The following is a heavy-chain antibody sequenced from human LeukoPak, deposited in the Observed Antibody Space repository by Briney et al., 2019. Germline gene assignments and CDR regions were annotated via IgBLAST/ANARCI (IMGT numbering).Heavy chain of an antibody. D-gene: IGHD2-15*01. CDR3: AKLPMLVVVAATWWFDP. V-gene: IGHV3-23*01. Sequence: AGGSLILSCAVSGFTFISYAMSWVRQAPGKGLEWVSGISGLGGRTYYAVSVKGPFPISRDNSENTLSLQMNSLRAEDTAVYYCAKLPMLVVVAATWWFDPWGQGTLFTVSS. J-gene: IGHJ5*02. CDR2: ISGLGGRT. CDR1: GFTFISYA.